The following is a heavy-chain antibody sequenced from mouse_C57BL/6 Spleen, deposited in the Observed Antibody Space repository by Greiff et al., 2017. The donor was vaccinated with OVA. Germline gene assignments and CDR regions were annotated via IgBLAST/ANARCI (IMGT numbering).Heavy chain of an antibody. CDR2: IYPGSGST. D-gene: IGHD2-3*01. J-gene: IGHJ3*01. V-gene: IGHV1-55*01. Sequence: VQLQQSGAELVKPGASVKMSCKASGYTFTSYWITWVKQRPGQGLEWIGDIYPGSGSTNYNEKFKSKATLTVDTSSSTAYMQLSSLTSEDSAVYYCAREGDGYAWFAYWGQGTLVTVSA. CDR1: GYTFTSYW. CDR3: AREGDGYAWFAY.